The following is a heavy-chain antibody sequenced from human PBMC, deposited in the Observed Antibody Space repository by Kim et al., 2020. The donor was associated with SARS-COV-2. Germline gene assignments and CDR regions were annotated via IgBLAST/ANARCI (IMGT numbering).Heavy chain of an antibody. D-gene: IGHD3-3*01. Sequence: DSVKGRFTISRDNSKNTLYLQMNSLRAEDTAVYYCASTPSGNGAEYFQHWGQGTLVTVSS. J-gene: IGHJ1*01. V-gene: IGHV3-23*01. CDR3: ASTPSGNGAEYFQH.